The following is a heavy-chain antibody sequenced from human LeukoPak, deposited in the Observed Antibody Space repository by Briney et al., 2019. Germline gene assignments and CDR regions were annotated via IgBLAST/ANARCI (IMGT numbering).Heavy chain of an antibody. Sequence: SETLSLTCTVSGGSISNGNYYWGWIRQPPEKGLEWIGSIYYSGSTFYRASLKSRATISADTSKNQFSLKLSSVTAADTAVYYCARLSFSSGWNFDYWGQGTLVTVSS. V-gene: IGHV4-39*01. D-gene: IGHD6-19*01. CDR2: IYYSGST. CDR3: ARLSFSSGWNFDY. CDR1: GGSISNGNYY. J-gene: IGHJ4*02.